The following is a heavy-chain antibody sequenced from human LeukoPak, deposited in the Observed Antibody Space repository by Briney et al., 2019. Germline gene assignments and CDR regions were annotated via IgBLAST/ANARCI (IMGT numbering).Heavy chain of an antibody. CDR2: IYSGGST. Sequence: GGSLRLSCAASGFTVSSNYMNWVRQAPGKGLEWVSVIYSGGSTYYADSVKGRFTISRDNSKNTLYLQMNSLRAEDTAVYYCAREPYGGNLYYFDYWGQGTLVTVSS. V-gene: IGHV3-53*01. CDR1: GFTVSSNY. CDR3: AREPYGGNLYYFDY. D-gene: IGHD4-23*01. J-gene: IGHJ4*02.